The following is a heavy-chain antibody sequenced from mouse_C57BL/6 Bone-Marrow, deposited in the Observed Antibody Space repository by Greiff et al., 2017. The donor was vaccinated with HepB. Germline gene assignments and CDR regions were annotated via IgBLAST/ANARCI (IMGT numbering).Heavy chain of an antibody. Sequence: QVQLKESGPGILQPSQTLSLTCSFSGFSLSTFGMGVGWIRQPSGKGLEWLAHIWWDDDKYYNPALKSRLTISKDTSKDQVFLKIANVDTADTDIYCCASLLIPSPFASRGQGTLVTVSA. CDR3: ASLLIPSPFAS. D-gene: IGHD6-1*01. J-gene: IGHJ3*01. V-gene: IGHV8-8*01. CDR2: IWWDDDK. CDR1: GFSLSTFGMG.